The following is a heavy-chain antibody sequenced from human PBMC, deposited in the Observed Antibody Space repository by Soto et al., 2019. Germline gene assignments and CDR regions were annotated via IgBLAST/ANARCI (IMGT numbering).Heavy chain of an antibody. Sequence: GGSLRLSCSASGFIFSSYAMSWVRQAPGKGLEWVSAISASGDNAYYADSVKGRFTISRDRSKSLYWQMKSLRAEDTAIYYCAKFFVAGTRGYFDSWGQGTLVTVSS. CDR3: AKFFVAGTRGYFDS. J-gene: IGHJ4*02. CDR1: GFIFSSYA. D-gene: IGHD6-19*01. CDR2: ISASGDNA. V-gene: IGHV3-23*01.